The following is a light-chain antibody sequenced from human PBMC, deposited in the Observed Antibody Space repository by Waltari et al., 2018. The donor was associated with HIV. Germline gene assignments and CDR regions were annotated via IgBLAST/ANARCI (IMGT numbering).Light chain of an antibody. J-gene: IGLJ3*02. CDR1: ALSTQY. Sequence: SFELTQPPSVSVSPGQTARITCSGSALSTQYVSWYQQKPGQAPRLLIYKDSERSSGSPERFSGSSSGTTVTLTIARTQAEDEGDYYCQSTDNSGNYWVFGGGTQLTVL. CDR3: QSTDNSGNYWV. V-gene: IGLV3-25*03. CDR2: KDS.